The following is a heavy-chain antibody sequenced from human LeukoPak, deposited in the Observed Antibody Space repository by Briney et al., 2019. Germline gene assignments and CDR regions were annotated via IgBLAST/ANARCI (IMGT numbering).Heavy chain of an antibody. D-gene: IGHD3-22*01. CDR3: AMNQNYYDSSGSYDY. CDR2: INSDGSST. Sequence: GGSLRLSCAASGFTFSSYWMHWVRQAPGKGLVWVSRINSDGSSTSYADSVKGRFTISRDNAKNTLYLQMNSLRAEDTAVYYCAMNQNYYDSSGSYDYWGQGTLVTASS. CDR1: GFTFSSYW. V-gene: IGHV3-74*01. J-gene: IGHJ4*02.